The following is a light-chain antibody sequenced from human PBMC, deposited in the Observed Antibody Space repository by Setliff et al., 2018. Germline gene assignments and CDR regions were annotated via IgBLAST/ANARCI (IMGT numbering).Light chain of an antibody. CDR2: AVS. CDR3: NAYSADTTYD. Sequence: QSVLAQPASVSGSPGQSITISCSGTGRDVGSYDLVSWYQQHPGKAPKPIIYAVSDRPSGVSHRFSGSKSGNTAYLTISGLRTEDEADYYCNAYSADTTYDFGSGTKVTVL. CDR1: GRDVGSYDL. J-gene: IGLJ1*01. V-gene: IGLV2-14*03.